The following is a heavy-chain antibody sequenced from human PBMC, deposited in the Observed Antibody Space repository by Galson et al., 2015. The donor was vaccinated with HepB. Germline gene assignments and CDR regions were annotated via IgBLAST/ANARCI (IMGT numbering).Heavy chain of an antibody. Sequence: SETLSLTCTVSGGSISSSSYYWGWIRQPPGKGLEWIGSIYYSGSTYYNPSLKSRVTISVDTSKNQFSLKLSSVTAADTAVYYCARRHVEMATILRHEAFDIWGQGTMVTVSS. D-gene: IGHD5-24*01. CDR1: GGSISSSSYY. CDR3: ARRHVEMATILRHEAFDI. V-gene: IGHV4-39*01. J-gene: IGHJ3*02. CDR2: IYYSGST.